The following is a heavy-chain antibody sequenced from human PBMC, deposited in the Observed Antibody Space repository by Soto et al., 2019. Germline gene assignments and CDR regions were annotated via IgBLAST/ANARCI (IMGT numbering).Heavy chain of an antibody. CDR1: GVTFSNSA. V-gene: IGHV1-69*01. CDR3: ARRIGFSTFDY. D-gene: IGHD6-19*01. Sequence: QVQLVQSGAEVKKPGSSVKVSCKASGVTFSNSAINWVRQAPGQGLEWMGGIIPTFGPATYAQKFQGRVTITADESTSTVYMEVNSVRSEDTAVYYCARRIGFSTFDYWGQGTLVTVSS. J-gene: IGHJ4*02. CDR2: IIPTFGPA.